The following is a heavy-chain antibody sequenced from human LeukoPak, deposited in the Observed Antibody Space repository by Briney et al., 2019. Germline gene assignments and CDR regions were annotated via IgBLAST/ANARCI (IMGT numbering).Heavy chain of an antibody. CDR1: GYTFTSYD. Sequence: ASVKVSCKASGYTFTSYDINWVRQATGQGLEWMGWMNPNSGNTGYAQKFQGRVTMTRNTSISTAYMELSSLRPEDVGVYYCARVGLGSGLDYWGQGTLVTVSS. D-gene: IGHD1-26*01. J-gene: IGHJ4*02. V-gene: IGHV1-8*01. CDR3: ARVGLGSGLDY. CDR2: MNPNSGNT.